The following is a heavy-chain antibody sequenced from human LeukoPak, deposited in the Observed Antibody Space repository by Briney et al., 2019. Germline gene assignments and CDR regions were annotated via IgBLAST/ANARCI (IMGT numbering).Heavy chain of an antibody. CDR3: AKGPQYYDILTGAFDI. CDR1: GFTFDDYA. V-gene: IGHV3-9*01. D-gene: IGHD3-9*01. J-gene: IGHJ3*02. CDR2: ISWNSGSI. Sequence: PGGSLRLSCAASGFTFDDYAMHWVRQAPGKGLEWVSGISWNSGSIGYADSVKGRFTISRDNAKNSLYLQMNSLRAEDTALYYCAKGPQYYDILTGAFDIWGQGTMVTISS.